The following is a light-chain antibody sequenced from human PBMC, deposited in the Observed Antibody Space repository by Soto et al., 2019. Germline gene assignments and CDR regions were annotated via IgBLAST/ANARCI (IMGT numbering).Light chain of an antibody. J-gene: IGLJ2*01. CDR3: CSYAGSTRV. V-gene: IGLV2-23*01. Sequence: QSALTQPASVSGSPGQSITISCTGTSSDVGSYNLVSWYQQHPGKAPKLMIYEGSKRPSGVSNRFSGSKSGNTASLTISGLPAEDEADYYCCSYAGSTRVFGGGTKVTVL. CDR1: SSDVGSYNL. CDR2: EGS.